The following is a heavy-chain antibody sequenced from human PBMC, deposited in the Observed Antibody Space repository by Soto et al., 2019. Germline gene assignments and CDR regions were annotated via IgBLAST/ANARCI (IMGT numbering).Heavy chain of an antibody. CDR1: GGTFSSYA. CDR3: ARSPYDSSGYYLTMRAFDI. V-gene: IGHV1-69*13. CDR2: IIPIFGTA. Sequence: SVKVSCKASGGTFSSYAISWVRQAPGQGLEWMGGIIPIFGTANYAEKFQGRVTMTADESTSTAYMELSSLRSEDTAVYYCARSPYDSSGYYLTMRAFDIWGQGTMVTVSS. J-gene: IGHJ3*02. D-gene: IGHD3-22*01.